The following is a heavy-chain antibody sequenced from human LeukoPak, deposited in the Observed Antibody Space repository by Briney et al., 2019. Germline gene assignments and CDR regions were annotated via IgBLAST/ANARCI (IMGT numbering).Heavy chain of an antibody. D-gene: IGHD1-26*01. CDR1: GGSISSGGYY. Sequence: PSQTLSLTCTVSGGSISSGGYYWSWIRQPPGKGLEWIGYIYHSGSTYYNPSLKSRVTISVDRSKNQFSLKLSSVTAADTAVYYCARVKSYYNAFDIWGQGIMVTVSS. V-gene: IGHV4-30-2*01. J-gene: IGHJ3*02. CDR2: IYHSGST. CDR3: ARVKSYYNAFDI.